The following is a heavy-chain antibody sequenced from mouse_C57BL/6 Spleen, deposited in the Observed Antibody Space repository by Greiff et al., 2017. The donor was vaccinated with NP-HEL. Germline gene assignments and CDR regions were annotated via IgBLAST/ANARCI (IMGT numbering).Heavy chain of an antibody. D-gene: IGHD2-13*01. Sequence: VQLQQSGPELVKPGASVKISCKASGYAFSSSWMNWVKQRPGKGLEWIGRIYPGDGDTNYNGKFKGKATLTADKSSSTAYMPLSSLTSEDSAVYFCARGGDSFDYWGQGTTLTVSS. CDR2: IYPGDGDT. J-gene: IGHJ2*01. CDR1: GYAFSSSW. CDR3: ARGGDSFDY. V-gene: IGHV1-82*01.